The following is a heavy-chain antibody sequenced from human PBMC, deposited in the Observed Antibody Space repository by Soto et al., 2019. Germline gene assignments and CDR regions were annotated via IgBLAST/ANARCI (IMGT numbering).Heavy chain of an antibody. CDR2: IYYSGST. CDR1: GGSIISYY. J-gene: IGHJ5*02. Sequence: SETLSLTCTVSGGSIISYYWSWIRQPPGKGLEWIGYIYYSGSTNYNPSLKSRVTISVDTSKNQFSLKLSSVTAADTAVYYCAIFTSFTMVPGWFYLSGQGNLVIVYS. V-gene: IGHV4-59*08. CDR3: AIFTSFTMVPGWFYL. D-gene: IGHD3-10*01.